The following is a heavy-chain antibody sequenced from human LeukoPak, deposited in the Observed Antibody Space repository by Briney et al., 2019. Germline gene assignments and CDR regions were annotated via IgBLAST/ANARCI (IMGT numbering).Heavy chain of an antibody. CDR2: INPSGGRT. V-gene: IGHV1-46*01. Sequence: GASVKVSCKTSGYTFTSYYMHWVRQAPGQGLEWMGIINPSGGRTSYAQKFQGRVTMTRDMSTSTAYMELSSLRSEDTAVYYCAADLLRLESFDPWGQGTLVTVSS. CDR3: AADLLRLESFDP. D-gene: IGHD4-17*01. CDR1: GYTFTSYY. J-gene: IGHJ5*02.